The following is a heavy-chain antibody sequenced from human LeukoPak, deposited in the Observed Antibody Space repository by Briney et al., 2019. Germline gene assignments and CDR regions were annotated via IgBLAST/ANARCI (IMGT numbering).Heavy chain of an antibody. Sequence: GASVKVSCKASGGTFSSYAISWVRQAPGQGREGMGGIIPIFGTANYAQKFQGRVTITTDESTSTAYMELSSLRSEDTAVYYCATVEWDTPHAYFDYWGQGTLVTVSS. J-gene: IGHJ4*02. D-gene: IGHD3-3*01. V-gene: IGHV1-69*05. CDR2: IIPIFGTA. CDR3: ATVEWDTPHAYFDY. CDR1: GGTFSSYA.